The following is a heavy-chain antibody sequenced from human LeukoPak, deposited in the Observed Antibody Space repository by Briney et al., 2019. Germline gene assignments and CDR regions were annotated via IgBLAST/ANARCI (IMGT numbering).Heavy chain of an antibody. Sequence: GGSLRLSCAASGFTFSSYAMSWVRQAPGKGLEWVSAISGSGGSTYYADSVKGRFTISRDNSKNTLYLQMNSLRAEDTAVYYCAKGRNLGYSYGYDYWGQGTLVTVSS. CDR3: AKGRNLGYSYGYDY. V-gene: IGHV3-23*01. J-gene: IGHJ4*02. D-gene: IGHD5-18*01. CDR2: ISGSGGST. CDR1: GFTFSSYA.